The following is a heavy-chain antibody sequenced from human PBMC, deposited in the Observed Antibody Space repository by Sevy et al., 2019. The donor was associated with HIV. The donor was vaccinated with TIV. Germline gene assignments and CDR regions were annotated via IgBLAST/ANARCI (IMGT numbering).Heavy chain of an antibody. J-gene: IGHJ5*02. Sequence: SETLSLTCTVSGASMRSGTYYWSWIRQHPGKGQEWIGYIYYTWSTYYNPSLKSRVIISLDASKNQFSLKLSSVTAADTAVYYCARGRLIVARERWFDPWGQGTLVTVSS. CDR2: IYYTWST. CDR3: ARGRLIVARERWFDP. V-gene: IGHV4-31*03. CDR1: GASMRSGTYY. D-gene: IGHD5-12*01.